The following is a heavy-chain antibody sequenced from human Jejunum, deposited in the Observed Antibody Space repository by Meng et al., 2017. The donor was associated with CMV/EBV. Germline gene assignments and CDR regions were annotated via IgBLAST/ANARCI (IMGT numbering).Heavy chain of an antibody. V-gene: IGHV3-7*01. CDR2: IKPDGSEK. Sequence: SGFTFRNHWMSWVRQLSGKGLEWVANIKPDGSEKYYVDSVKGRFTISRDNAENSLFLQMNSLRAEDTALYYCARDPPGDGGVTSDYWGQGILVTVSS. D-gene: IGHD7-27*01. J-gene: IGHJ4*02. CDR3: ARDPPGDGGVTSDY. CDR1: GFTFRNHW.